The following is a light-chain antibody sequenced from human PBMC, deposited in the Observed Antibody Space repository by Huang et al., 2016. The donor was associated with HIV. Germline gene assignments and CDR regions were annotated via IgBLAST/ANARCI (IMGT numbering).Light chain of an antibody. CDR3: MQGLQTPIT. CDR1: QSLLYSHGYYY. V-gene: IGKV2-28*01. CDR2: LGS. Sequence: DIVMTQSPLSLPVSPGESASIPCRASQSLLYSHGYYYLDWYQQKLGESPHLLIYLGSKRAVGVPDRFSGSGSGTDCTLTISRVEAEEVGVYYCMQGLQTPITFGQGTRLEIK. J-gene: IGKJ5*01.